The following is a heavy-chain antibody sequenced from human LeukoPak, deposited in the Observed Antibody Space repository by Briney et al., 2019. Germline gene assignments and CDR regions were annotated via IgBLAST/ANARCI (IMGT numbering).Heavy chain of an antibody. CDR1: GYTFTGFY. V-gene: IGHV1-2*06. CDR3: ARDLPSTSNWELDY. J-gene: IGHJ4*02. D-gene: IGHD7-27*01. CDR2: INPNSGGT. Sequence: ASVKVSCKASGYTFTGFYIHWVRQAPGQGLEWMGRINPNSGGTNYAQKFQGRVSVTRDTSISTAYMEVSRLRSDDTAVYYCARDLPSTSNWELDYWGQGTLVTVSS.